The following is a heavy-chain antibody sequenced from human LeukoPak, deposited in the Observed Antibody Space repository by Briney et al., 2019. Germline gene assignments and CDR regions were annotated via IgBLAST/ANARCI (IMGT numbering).Heavy chain of an antibody. V-gene: IGHV3-73*01. CDR3: TRPGCSGGSCYSSPHYYYYYGMDV. CDR2: IRSKANSYAT. CDR1: GFTFSGSA. J-gene: IGHJ6*02. D-gene: IGHD2-15*01. Sequence: PGGSLKLSCAASGFTFSGSAMHWVRQASGKGLEWVGRIRSKANSYATAYAASVKGRFTISRDDSKNTAYLQMNSLKTEDTAVYYCTRPGCSGGSCYSSPHYYYYYGMDVWGQGTTVTVSS.